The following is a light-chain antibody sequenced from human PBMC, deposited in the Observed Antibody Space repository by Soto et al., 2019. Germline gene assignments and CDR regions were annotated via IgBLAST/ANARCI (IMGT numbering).Light chain of an antibody. CDR2: ASS. V-gene: IGKV1-17*01. Sequence: DIQMTQSPSSLSASVGDRVTITCRASQDIRIALDWFQQKPGKAPRRLIYASSSLQSGVPSRFSGSGSGTEFTLTIRSLQPEDFANYFCLQRSTVHWACDQGPKV. CDR3: LQRSTVHWA. J-gene: IGKJ1*01. CDR1: QDIRIA.